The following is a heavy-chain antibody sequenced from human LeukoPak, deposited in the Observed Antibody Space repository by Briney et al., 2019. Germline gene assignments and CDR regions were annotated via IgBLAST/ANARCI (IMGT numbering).Heavy chain of an antibody. V-gene: IGHV3-7*05. D-gene: IGHD3-16*01. J-gene: IGHJ3*01. CDR2: IDQSGGRN. CDR3: ARDVEGGTFDV. CDR1: GFTFSRFW. Sequence: GGSLRLSCAASGFTFSRFWMNWVRQAPGRGLEWVANIDQSGGRNNYVDSVKGRFTISRDNAKNSLFLEMSSLRADDTAVYFCARDVEGGTFDVWGQGTTVTVSS.